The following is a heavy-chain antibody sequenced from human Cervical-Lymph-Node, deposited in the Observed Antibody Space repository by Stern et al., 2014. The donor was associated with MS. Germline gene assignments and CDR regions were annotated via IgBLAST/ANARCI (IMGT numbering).Heavy chain of an antibody. CDR1: GLTFSTYG. Sequence: VQLVESGGGVVKPGRSLRLSCAASGLTFSTYGMHWVRQAPGKGLEWVAVISDDGSMKFYVDSVKGRFTISRDNSKNTLYLQMNSLRAEDTAVYYCAKGDNWRRLNHWGQGTLVTVSS. D-gene: IGHD1-20*01. V-gene: IGHV3-30*18. CDR3: AKGDNWRRLNH. CDR2: ISDDGSMK. J-gene: IGHJ5*02.